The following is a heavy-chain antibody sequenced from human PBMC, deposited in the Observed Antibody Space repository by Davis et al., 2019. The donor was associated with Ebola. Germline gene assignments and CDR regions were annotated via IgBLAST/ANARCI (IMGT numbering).Heavy chain of an antibody. CDR1: GFTFNRYR. CDR3: ARVSVPAALVPIDYYAMDV. V-gene: IGHV3-7*03. Sequence: PGGSLRLSCAASGFTFNRYRMSWVRQAPGKGLQWVANIKEDGSEKYYVDSVKGRFTISRDNAKNSLYLQMNSLRAEDTAVYYCARVSVPAALVPIDYYAMDVWGQGTTVTVSS. J-gene: IGHJ6*02. CDR2: IKEDGSEK. D-gene: IGHD2-2*01.